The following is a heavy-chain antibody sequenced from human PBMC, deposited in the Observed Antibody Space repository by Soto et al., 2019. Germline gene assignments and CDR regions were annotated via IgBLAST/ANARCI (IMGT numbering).Heavy chain of an antibody. CDR1: VASISSGDYL. D-gene: IGHD5-12*01. CDR2: IYDSGSS. V-gene: IGHV4-30-4*01. CDR3: AREKGYISGPKNFDY. Sequence: SETLSLACTFSVASISSGDYLWSWIRQSPGKGLEWIGYIYDSGSSYYNPSLKSRVTMSVDTSKNQFSLKLRSVTAADTAVYYCAREKGYISGPKNFDYWGQGTLVTVSS. J-gene: IGHJ4*02.